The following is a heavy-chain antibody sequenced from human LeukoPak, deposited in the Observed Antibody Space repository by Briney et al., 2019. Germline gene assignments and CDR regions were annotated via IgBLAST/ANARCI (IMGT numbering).Heavy chain of an antibody. D-gene: IGHD3-10*01. Sequence: GGSLRLSCAASGFTFSDYYMSWIRQAPGKGLDWVSYISSSGITIYYADSVTGRFTISRDNAKNSLYLQMNSLRAEDTAVYYCAREGTGGSGSYYNGFYYYYYMDVWGKGTTVTISS. CDR1: GFTFSDYY. CDR2: ISSSGITI. CDR3: AREGTGGSGSYYNGFYYYYYMDV. V-gene: IGHV3-11*01. J-gene: IGHJ6*03.